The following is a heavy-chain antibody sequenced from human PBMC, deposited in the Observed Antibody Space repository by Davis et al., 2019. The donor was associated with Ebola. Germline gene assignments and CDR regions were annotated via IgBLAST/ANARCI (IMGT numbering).Heavy chain of an antibody. D-gene: IGHD1-26*01. CDR1: GFSFSTHA. Sequence: GESLKISCVGSGFSFSTHAMSWVRQAPGKGLEWVSAISGSGGSTYYADSVKGRFTISRDNAKNTLYLQMNNLRVEDTAVYYCATLPGYYWGQGTLVTVSS. CDR2: ISGSGGST. V-gene: IGHV3-23*01. CDR3: ATLPGYY. J-gene: IGHJ4*02.